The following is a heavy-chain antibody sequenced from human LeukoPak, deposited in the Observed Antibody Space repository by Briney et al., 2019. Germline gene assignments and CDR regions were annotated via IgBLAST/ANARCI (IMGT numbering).Heavy chain of an antibody. CDR2: IRSDGSDT. V-gene: IGHV3-74*01. J-gene: IGHJ4*02. D-gene: IGHD1-26*01. CDR1: GFTFSDTW. Sequence: GGSLRLSCAASGFTFSDTWMHWVRQAPGEGLVWVSRIRSDGSDTRYAESVKGRFTISRDNAKNTLYLQMNSLRADDTAVYYCAKDGGTHFDHWGQGTLVTVSS. CDR3: AKDGGTHFDH.